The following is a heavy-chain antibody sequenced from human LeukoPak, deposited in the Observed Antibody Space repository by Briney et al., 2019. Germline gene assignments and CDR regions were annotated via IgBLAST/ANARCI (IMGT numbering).Heavy chain of an antibody. CDR2: TWSDGVAK. D-gene: IGHD1-7*01. CDR1: GLSVSTSV. J-gene: IGHJ3*01. Sequence: PGGSLRLSCATSGLSVSTSVIHWVRQIPGRGLQWVAGTWSDGVAKYYEASVKGRFTISIDRSKNTVFLQMNNLRDEDTALYHCTKETNAFDAWGQGTLVSVSS. CDR3: TKETNAFDA. V-gene: IGHV3-33*03.